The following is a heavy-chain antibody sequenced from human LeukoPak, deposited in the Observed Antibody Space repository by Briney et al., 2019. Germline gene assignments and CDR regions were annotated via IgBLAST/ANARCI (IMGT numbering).Heavy chain of an antibody. V-gene: IGHV4-31*03. CDR1: GGSISSGGYY. J-gene: IGHJ6*02. CDR2: IYYSGST. D-gene: IGHD3-3*01. Sequence: SETLSLTCTVSGGSISSGGYYWSWIRQHPGKGLEWIGYIYYSGSTYYNPSLKSRVTISVDTSKNRFSLKLSSVTAADTAVYYCARLPSIFPYYYGMDVWGQGTTVTVSS. CDR3: ARLPSIFPYYYGMDV.